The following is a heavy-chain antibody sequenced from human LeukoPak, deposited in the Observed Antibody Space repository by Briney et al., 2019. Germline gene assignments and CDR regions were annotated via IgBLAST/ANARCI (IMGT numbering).Heavy chain of an antibody. CDR2: INPNSGGT. CDR3: ARDYCSSTSCYDYFDY. D-gene: IGHD2-2*01. J-gene: IGHJ4*02. V-gene: IGHV1-2*02. CDR1: GYTFTGYY. Sequence: ASVKVSCKASGYTFTGYYMHWVRPAPGQGLEWMGWINPNSGGTNYAQKFQGRVTMTRDTSISTAYMELSRLRSDDTAVYYCARDYCSSTSCYDYFDYWGQGTLVTVSS.